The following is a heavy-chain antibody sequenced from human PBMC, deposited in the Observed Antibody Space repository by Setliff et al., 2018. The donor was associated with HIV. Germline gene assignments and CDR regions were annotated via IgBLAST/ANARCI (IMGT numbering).Heavy chain of an antibody. CDR1: GASITSSY. J-gene: IGHJ4*02. CDR3: ARFARDPTD. V-gene: IGHV4-59*08. CDR2: IYYSGDS. Sequence: SETLSLTCTVSGASITSSYWTWIRQSPGRGLEYLGYIYYSGDSNYSPSLKSRLSMSLSAPTSQFSLRLNSLTAADTAMYYCARFARDPTDWGRGILVTVSS.